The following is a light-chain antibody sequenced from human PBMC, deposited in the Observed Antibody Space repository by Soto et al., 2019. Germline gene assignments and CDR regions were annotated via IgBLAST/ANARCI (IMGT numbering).Light chain of an antibody. CDR1: QSVSSSY. J-gene: IGKJ2*01. CDR2: GAS. Sequence: EIVLTQSPGTLSLSPGERATLSCRASQSVSSSYLAWYQQKPGQAPRLLIYGASSRATGIPDRFSGSGSGTDFTLTISRLEPEDFAVYYCQQYGSSRYTSGQGTKLEIK. CDR3: QQYGSSRYT. V-gene: IGKV3-20*01.